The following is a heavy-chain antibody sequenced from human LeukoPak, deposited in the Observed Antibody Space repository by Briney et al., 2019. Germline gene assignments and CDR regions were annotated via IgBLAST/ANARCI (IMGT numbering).Heavy chain of an antibody. D-gene: IGHD4-17*01. J-gene: IGHJ4*02. Sequence: PGGSLRLSCAASGFNFSTYAMHWVRQAPGKGLEWVGIISYDRSKTYYADPVKGRFTISRDNAKNKLYLQMNSLRAEDTAVYYCAKEIWPTVTTPGWTYFDYWGQGTLVTVSS. CDR1: GFNFSTYA. V-gene: IGHV3-30*04. CDR3: AKEIWPTVTTPGWTYFDY. CDR2: ISYDRSKT.